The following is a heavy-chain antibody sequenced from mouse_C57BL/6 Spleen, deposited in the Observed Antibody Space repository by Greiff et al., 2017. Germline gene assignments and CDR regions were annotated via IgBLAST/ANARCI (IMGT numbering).Heavy chain of an antibody. V-gene: IGHV2-2*01. J-gene: IGHJ4*01. Sequence: QVQLKESGPGLVQPSQSLSITCTVSGFSLTSYGVHWVRQSPGKGLEWLGVIWSGGSTDYNAAFISRLSISKDNSKSQVFFKMNSLQADDTAIYYCARTLYYGNYGYAMDYWGQGTSVTVSS. D-gene: IGHD2-1*01. CDR2: IWSGGST. CDR3: ARTLYYGNYGYAMDY. CDR1: GFSLTSYG.